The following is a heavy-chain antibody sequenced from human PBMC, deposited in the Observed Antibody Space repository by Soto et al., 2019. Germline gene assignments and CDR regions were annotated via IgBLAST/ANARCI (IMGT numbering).Heavy chain of an antibody. CDR3: ARDYYDSSGYYDPRYYYGMDV. V-gene: IGHV1-69*01. D-gene: IGHD3-22*01. J-gene: IGHJ6*02. CDR1: GGTFSSYA. Sequence: QVQLVQSGAEVKKPGSSVKVSCKASGGTFSSYAISWVRQAPGQGLEWMGGVIPIFGTANYAQKFQGRVTITADESKSTAYMELSSLRSEDTDVYYCARDYYDSSGYYDPRYYYGMDVWGQGTTVTVSS. CDR2: VIPIFGTA.